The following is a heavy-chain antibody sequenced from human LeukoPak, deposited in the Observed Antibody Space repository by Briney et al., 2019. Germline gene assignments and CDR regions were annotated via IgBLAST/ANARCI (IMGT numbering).Heavy chain of an antibody. CDR3: AKIRVAAYDAFHV. CDR2: ISGSGDST. Sequence: PGESLRLSCAASGFSFHIFGMNWVRQAPGKGLEWISTISGSGDSTYYADSVKGRFTISRDNSKSTLFLQMNSLTAGDTAVYYCAKIRVAAYDAFHVWGQGTMVAVSS. V-gene: IGHV3-23*01. CDR1: GFSFHIFG. J-gene: IGHJ3*01. D-gene: IGHD4-17*01.